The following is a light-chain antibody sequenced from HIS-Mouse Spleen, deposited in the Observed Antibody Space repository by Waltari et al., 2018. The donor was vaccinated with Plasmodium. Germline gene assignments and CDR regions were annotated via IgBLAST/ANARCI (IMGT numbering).Light chain of an antibody. J-gene: IGKJ1*01. CDR3: QQYNSYWT. CDR1: QSISSW. CDR2: KAS. V-gene: IGKV1-5*03. Sequence: DIQITQSPSTLSASVGDRVTITCRASQSISSWLAWYQQKPGKAPKLLIYKASSLESGVPSRFSGSGAGTEFTLTISSLQPDDVATYYCQQYNSYWTFGQGTKVESK.